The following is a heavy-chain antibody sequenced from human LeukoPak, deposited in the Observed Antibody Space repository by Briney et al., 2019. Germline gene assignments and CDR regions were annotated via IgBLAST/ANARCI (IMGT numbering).Heavy chain of an antibody. J-gene: IGHJ2*01. Sequence: TGGSLRLSCAVSGFTFSSYAMSWVRQAPGKGLEWVSNINSADNTYYADSVKGRFIISRDNSKNTLYLQMNSLRAEDTAVYYCARIKLITMTVAPPYYFDLWGRGTLVTVSS. D-gene: IGHD3-22*01. CDR2: INSADNT. V-gene: IGHV3-23*01. CDR3: ARIKLITMTVAPPYYFDL. CDR1: GFTFSSYA.